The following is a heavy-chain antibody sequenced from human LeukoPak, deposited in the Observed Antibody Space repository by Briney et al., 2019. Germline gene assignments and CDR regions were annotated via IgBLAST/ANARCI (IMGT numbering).Heavy chain of an antibody. D-gene: IGHD4-23*01. CDR1: GYTFTSYY. CDR2: INPSSGST. J-gene: IGHJ6*02. Sequence: ASVKVSCKASGYTFTSYYMHWVRQAPGQGLEWMGIINPSSGSTSYAQKFQGRVTMTRDTSTSTVYMELSSLRSEDTAVYYCASYGGNPSAYYYGMDVWGQGTTVTVSS. CDR3: ASYGGNPSAYYYGMDV. V-gene: IGHV1-46*01.